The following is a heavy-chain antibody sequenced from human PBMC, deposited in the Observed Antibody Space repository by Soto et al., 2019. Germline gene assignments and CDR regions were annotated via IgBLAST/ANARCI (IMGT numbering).Heavy chain of an antibody. V-gene: IGHV3-15*01. CDR1: GFTFSNAW. D-gene: IGHD3-22*01. Sequence: GGSLRLSCAASGFTFSNAWMSWVRQAPGKGLEWVGRIKSKTDGGTTDYAAPVKGRFTISRDDSKNTLYLQMNSLKTEDTAVYYCTTALDDSWYYYDSSGYYYDYWGQGTLVTVSS. CDR2: IKSKTDGGTT. CDR3: TTALDDSWYYYDSSGYYYDY. J-gene: IGHJ4*02.